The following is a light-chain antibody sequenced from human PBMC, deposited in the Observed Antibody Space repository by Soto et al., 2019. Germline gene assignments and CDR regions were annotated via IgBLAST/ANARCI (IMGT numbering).Light chain of an antibody. Sequence: EIVLTQSPATLSFSPGERATLSCRASQSVNKYLVWYQQKPGQAPRLLLHDAPSRATGIPARLSGRGSGTDFSLTISLLNPGDFAVYDCEHRSNCPLTFGGGTKLEIK. CDR3: EHRSNCPLT. J-gene: IGKJ4*01. CDR2: DAP. CDR1: QSVNKY. V-gene: IGKV3-11*01.